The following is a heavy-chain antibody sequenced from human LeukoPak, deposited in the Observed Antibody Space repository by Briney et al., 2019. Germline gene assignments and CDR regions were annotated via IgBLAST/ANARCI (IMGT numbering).Heavy chain of an antibody. D-gene: IGHD3-10*01. CDR3: ARGVSQVRGMWFDP. Sequence: PSETLSLTCTVSGDSISSGNFYWSWIRQPAGKGLEGIGRVHSSGGTDYNPSLKSRVTISRDTSKNEFSLKLSSVTAADTAVYYCARGVSQVRGMWFDPWGQGTLVTVSS. J-gene: IGHJ5*02. CDR2: VHSSGGT. CDR1: GDSISSGNFY. V-gene: IGHV4-61*02.